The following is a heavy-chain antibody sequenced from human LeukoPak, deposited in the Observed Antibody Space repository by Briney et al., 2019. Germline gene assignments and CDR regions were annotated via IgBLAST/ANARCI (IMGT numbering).Heavy chain of an antibody. D-gene: IGHD3-22*01. CDR2: INPNSGGT. Sequence: ASVKVSCKASGDTFTGYYMHWVREAPGQGLEWMGWINPNSGGTNYAQKFQGRVTMTRDTSISTAYMELSRLTSDDTAVYYCARARDSYYDSSGYTRGGNWFDPWGQGTLVTVSS. CDR3: ARARDSYYDSSGYTRGGNWFDP. J-gene: IGHJ5*02. CDR1: GDTFTGYY. V-gene: IGHV1-2*02.